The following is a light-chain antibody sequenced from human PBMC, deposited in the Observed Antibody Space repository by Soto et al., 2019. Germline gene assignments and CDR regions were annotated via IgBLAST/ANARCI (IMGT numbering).Light chain of an antibody. CDR1: QSVTRNY. CDR2: DAS. J-gene: IGKJ3*01. Sequence: EIVLTQSPGTLSLSPGERATLSCRASQSVTRNYLAWYQQKPGQAPRLLIHDASSRASGIPDRFTGSGSGTNFTLTISRLEPEDFAVYYCQQHFGAPFTFGPGTKVEI. V-gene: IGKV3-20*01. CDR3: QQHFGAPFT.